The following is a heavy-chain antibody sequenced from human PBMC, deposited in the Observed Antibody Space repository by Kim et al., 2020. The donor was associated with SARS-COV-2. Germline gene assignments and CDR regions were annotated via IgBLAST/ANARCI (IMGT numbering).Heavy chain of an antibody. CDR3: ARDFVYGWGYSSSSLVDY. J-gene: IGHJ4*02. D-gene: IGHD6-6*01. Sequence: GGSLRLSCAASGFTFSSYGMHWVRQAPGKGLEWVAVIWYDGSNKYYADSVKGRFTISRDNSKNTLYLQMNSLRAEDTAVYYCARDFVYGWGYSSSSLVDYWGQGTLVTVSS. CDR1: GFTFSSYG. CDR2: IWYDGSNK. V-gene: IGHV3-33*01.